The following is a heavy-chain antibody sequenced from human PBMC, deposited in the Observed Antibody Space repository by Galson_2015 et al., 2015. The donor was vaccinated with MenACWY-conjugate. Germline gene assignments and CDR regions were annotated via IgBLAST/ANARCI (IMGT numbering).Heavy chain of an antibody. CDR3: ATGDYYYDSSGYLGY. CDR1: GYTLTELS. CDR2: FDPEDGET. Sequence: SVKVSCKASGYTLTELSMHWVRQAPGKGLEWMGGFDPEDGETIYAQKFQGRVTMTEDTSTDTAYMELSSLRSEDTAVYYCATGDYYYDSSGYLGYWGQGTLVTVSS. V-gene: IGHV1-24*01. J-gene: IGHJ4*02. D-gene: IGHD3-22*01.